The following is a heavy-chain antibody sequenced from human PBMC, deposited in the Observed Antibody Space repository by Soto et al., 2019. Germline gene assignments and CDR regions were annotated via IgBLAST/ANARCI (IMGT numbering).Heavy chain of an antibody. J-gene: IGHJ5*02. V-gene: IGHV2-26*01. CDR3: ARILGIIAAAGTRGWFDP. CDR1: GFSLSNARMG. CDR2: IFSNDEK. D-gene: IGHD6-13*01. Sequence: QVTLKESGPVLVKPTETLTLTCTVSGFSLSNARMGVSWIRQPPGKALEWLAHIFSNDEKSYSTSLKSRLTISKDTSKSQVVLTMTNMDPVDTATYYCARILGIIAAAGTRGWFDPWGQGTLVTVSS.